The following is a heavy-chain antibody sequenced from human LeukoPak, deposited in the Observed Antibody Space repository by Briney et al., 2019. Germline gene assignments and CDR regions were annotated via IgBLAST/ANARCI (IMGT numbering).Heavy chain of an antibody. Sequence: VGSLRLSCAASGFTFSSYTMHWVRQAPGKGLEWVAVISYDGSNTYYADSVKGRFTISRDISKNTLYLQMNSLRAEDTAVYYCARDRYYDSSGVYYFDYWGQGTLVTVSS. J-gene: IGHJ4*02. CDR2: ISYDGSNT. V-gene: IGHV3-30-3*01. CDR1: GFTFSSYT. D-gene: IGHD3-22*01. CDR3: ARDRYYDSSGVYYFDY.